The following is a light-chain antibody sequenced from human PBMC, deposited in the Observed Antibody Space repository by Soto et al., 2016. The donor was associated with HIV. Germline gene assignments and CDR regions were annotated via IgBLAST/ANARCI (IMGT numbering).Light chain of an antibody. CDR3: QKYNGVIT. CDR1: QDIYNY. Sequence: DIQMTQSPSSLSGSIGDRVSITCRASQDIYNYLAWYQQKPGKVPRLLISAAMNLESGVPSRFRGSGSGTEFTLTITSLQPEGIATYYCQKYNGVITFGGGTKVEI. CDR2: AAM. V-gene: IGKV1-27*01. J-gene: IGKJ4*01.